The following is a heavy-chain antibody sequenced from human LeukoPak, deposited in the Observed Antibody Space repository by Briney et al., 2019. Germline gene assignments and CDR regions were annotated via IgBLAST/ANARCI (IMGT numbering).Heavy chain of an antibody. Sequence: GESLKISCKGSGYSFTSYWIGWVRQMPGKGLEWMGIIYPGDSDTRYSPSFQGQVTISADKSISTAYLQWSSLKASDTAMYYCARSSVSSGWPNWFDPWGQGTLVTVSS. CDR1: GYSFTSYW. CDR3: ARSSVSSGWPNWFDP. V-gene: IGHV5-51*01. J-gene: IGHJ5*02. D-gene: IGHD6-19*01. CDR2: IYPGDSDT.